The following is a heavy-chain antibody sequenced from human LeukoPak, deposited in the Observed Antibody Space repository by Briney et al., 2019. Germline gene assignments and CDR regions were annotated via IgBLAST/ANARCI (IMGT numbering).Heavy chain of an antibody. D-gene: IGHD3-10*01. V-gene: IGHV4-39*07. J-gene: IGHJ3*02. CDR2: IYYTGNT. CDR1: GDSIIGYY. CDR3: TKSDGYGLIRI. Sequence: SETLSLTCSVSGDSIIGYYWGWIRQPPGKGLEWIGNIYYTGNTYYNSSLKSRVTISLDTSKNQLSLKVISMTAADTAAYYCTKSDGYGLIRICGRGTMVTVSS.